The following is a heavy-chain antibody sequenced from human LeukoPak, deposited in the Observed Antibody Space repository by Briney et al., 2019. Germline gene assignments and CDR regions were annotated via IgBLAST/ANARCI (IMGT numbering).Heavy chain of an antibody. CDR2: IYHSGST. Sequence: PSETLSLTCAVSGGSISSGGYSWSWIRQPPGKGLEWIGYIYHSGSTYYNPSLKSRVTISVDRSKNQFSLKLSSVTAADTAVYYCARGYAPRRVVPAATHWFDPWGQGTLVTVSS. D-gene: IGHD2-2*01. V-gene: IGHV4-30-2*01. J-gene: IGHJ5*02. CDR3: ARGYAPRRVVPAATHWFDP. CDR1: GGSISSGGYS.